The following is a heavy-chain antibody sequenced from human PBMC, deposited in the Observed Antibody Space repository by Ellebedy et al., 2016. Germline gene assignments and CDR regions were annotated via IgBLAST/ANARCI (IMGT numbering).Heavy chain of an antibody. D-gene: IGHD3-10*01. CDR3: ARGGRITMVRGVITDLGLPYDY. J-gene: IGHJ4*02. CDR2: ISGSGGST. Sequence: GGSLRLXXAASGFTFSSYAMSWVRQAPGKGLEWVSAISGSGGSTYYADSVKGRFTISRDNSKNTLYLQMNSLRAEDTAVYYCARGGRITMVRGVITDLGLPYDYWGQGTLVTVSS. V-gene: IGHV3-23*01. CDR1: GFTFSSYA.